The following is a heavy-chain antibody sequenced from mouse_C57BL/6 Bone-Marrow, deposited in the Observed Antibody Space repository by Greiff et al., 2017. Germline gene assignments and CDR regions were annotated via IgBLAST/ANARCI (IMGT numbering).Heavy chain of an antibody. CDR1: GYTFTSYW. CDR3: AREGGSSYYFDY. J-gene: IGHJ2*01. V-gene: IGHV1-55*01. D-gene: IGHD1-1*01. Sequence: QVQLQQPGAELVKPGASVKMSCKASGYTFTSYWITWVKQRPGPGLEWIGDIYPGSGSTNYNEKFKSKATLTVDTSSSTAYMQLSSLTSEDSAVYYCAREGGSSYYFDYWGQGTTLTVSS. CDR2: IYPGSGST.